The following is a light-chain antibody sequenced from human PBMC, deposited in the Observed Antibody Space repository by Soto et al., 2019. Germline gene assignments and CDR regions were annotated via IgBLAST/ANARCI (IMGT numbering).Light chain of an antibody. CDR1: QSISSW. CDR3: QHYNSYSEA. J-gene: IGKJ1*01. Sequence: VGDRVTITCRASQSISSWLAWYQQKPGKAPKLLIYDASSLESGVPSRFSGSGSGTEFTLTISSLQPDDFATYYCQHYNSYSEAFGQGTKVDI. V-gene: IGKV1-5*01. CDR2: DAS.